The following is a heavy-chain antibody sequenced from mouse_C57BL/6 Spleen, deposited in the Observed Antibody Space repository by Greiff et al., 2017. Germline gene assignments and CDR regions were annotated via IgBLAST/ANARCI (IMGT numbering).Heavy chain of an antibody. Sequence: VQLQQPGAELVRPGSSVKLSCKASGYTFTSYWMHWVKQRPIQGLEWIGNIDPSDSETHYNQKFKDKATLTVDKSSSTAYMQLSSLTSEDSAVYYCARKGGLLSPGDYAMDYWGQGTSVTVSS. CDR1: GYTFTSYW. V-gene: IGHV1-52*01. D-gene: IGHD2-1*01. J-gene: IGHJ4*01. CDR3: ARKGGLLSPGDYAMDY. CDR2: IDPSDSET.